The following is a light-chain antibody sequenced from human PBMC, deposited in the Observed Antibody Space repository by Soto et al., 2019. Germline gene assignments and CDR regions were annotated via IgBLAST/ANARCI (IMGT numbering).Light chain of an antibody. V-gene: IGKV3-15*01. J-gene: IGKJ1*01. CDR2: GAS. CDR3: QQYNDWPPT. CDR1: QNVFSN. Sequence: EIVMTQSPATLSVSPGERATLSCRASQNVFSNLAWYQQKPGQAPGLLIYGASTRATGVPGRFSGSGSGTEYTLTTGSLQSEDFAVYYCQQYNDWPPTFGQGTKVEIK.